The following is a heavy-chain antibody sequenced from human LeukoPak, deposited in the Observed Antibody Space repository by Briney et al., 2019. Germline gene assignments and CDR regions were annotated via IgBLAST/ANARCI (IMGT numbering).Heavy chain of an antibody. J-gene: IGHJ4*02. CDR3: AKARRIAAAGPGCDY. CDR1: GFTFSSYG. Sequence: GRSLRLSCAASGFTFSSYGMHWVRQAPGKGLEWVAVIWYDGSNKYYADSVKGRFTISRDNSKNTLYLQMNSLRAEDTAVYYCAKARRIAAAGPGCDYWGQGTLVTVSS. CDR2: IWYDGSNK. D-gene: IGHD6-13*01. V-gene: IGHV3-33*06.